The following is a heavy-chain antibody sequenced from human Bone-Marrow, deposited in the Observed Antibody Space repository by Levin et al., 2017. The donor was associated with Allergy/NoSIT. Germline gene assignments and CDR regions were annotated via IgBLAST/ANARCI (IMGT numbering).Heavy chain of an antibody. CDR2: IYYSGST. Sequence: PSETLSLTCTVSGGSISSSSYYWGWIRQPPGKGLEWIGSIYYSGSTYYNPSLKSRVTISVDTSKNQFSLKLSSVTAADTAVYYCARRQWLVREDFDYWGQGTLVTVSS. D-gene: IGHD6-19*01. J-gene: IGHJ4*02. CDR3: ARRQWLVREDFDY. V-gene: IGHV4-39*01. CDR1: GGSISSSSYY.